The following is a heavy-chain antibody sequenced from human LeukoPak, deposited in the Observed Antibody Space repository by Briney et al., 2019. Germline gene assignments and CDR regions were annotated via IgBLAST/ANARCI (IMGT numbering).Heavy chain of an antibody. J-gene: IGHJ4*02. V-gene: IGHV3-23*01. CDR2: ISGSGGST. Sequence: GGSLRLSCAASGFTFSSYDVSWFRRAPGKGLEWVSAISGSGGSTYYADSVKGRFTISRDNSKNTLYLQMNSLRAEDTAVYYCAKAGQGGGYWDQHFDYWGQGTLVTVSS. CDR1: GFTFSSYD. CDR3: AKAGQGGGYWDQHFDY. D-gene: IGHD2-21*02.